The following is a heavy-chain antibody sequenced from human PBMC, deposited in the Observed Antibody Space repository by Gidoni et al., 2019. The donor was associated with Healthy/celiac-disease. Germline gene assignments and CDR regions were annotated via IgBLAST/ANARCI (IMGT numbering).Heavy chain of an antibody. V-gene: IGHV1-46*01. CDR1: GYPFTSYY. CDR3: ARDDGAGDPNWFDP. J-gene: IGHJ5*02. CDR2: INPSGGST. D-gene: IGHD4-17*01. Sequence: QVQLVQSGAEVKKPGASVKVACKASGYPFTSYYMHWVRQATGQGLEWMGRINPSGGSTSYAQKFQGRVTMTRDTSTSTVYMELSSLRSEDTAVYYCARDDGAGDPNWFDPWGQGTLVTVSS.